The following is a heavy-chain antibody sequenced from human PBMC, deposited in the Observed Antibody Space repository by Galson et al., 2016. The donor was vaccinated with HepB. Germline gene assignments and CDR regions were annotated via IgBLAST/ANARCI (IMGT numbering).Heavy chain of an antibody. V-gene: IGHV5-51*01. Sequence: QSGAEVKKPGDSLKISCKCSAYSFSTYWLGWMRQMPGKGLEWMGSIYPGDSHSRYGPASQGQVTISADKSISTAYLQWSSLKASDTAIYYCARYYDFQSAFDIWGQGTMVTVSS. CDR3: ARYYDFQSAFDI. CDR2: IYPGDSHS. CDR1: AYSFSTYW. D-gene: IGHD3-3*01. J-gene: IGHJ3*02.